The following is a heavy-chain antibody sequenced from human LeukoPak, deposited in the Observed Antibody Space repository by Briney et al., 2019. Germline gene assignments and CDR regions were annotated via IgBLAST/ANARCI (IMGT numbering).Heavy chain of an antibody. D-gene: IGHD3-22*01. CDR1: GGSFSGYY. CDR2: INHSGST. V-gene: IGHV4-34*01. Sequence: SETLSLTCAVYGGSFSGYYWSWIRQPPGKGLEWIGEINHSGSTNYNPSLKSRVTISVEMSKNQFSLKLSSVTAADTAVYYCARDYYDSSGYFHYYYYYMDVWGKGTTVTISS. CDR3: ARDYYDSSGYFHYYYYYMDV. J-gene: IGHJ6*03.